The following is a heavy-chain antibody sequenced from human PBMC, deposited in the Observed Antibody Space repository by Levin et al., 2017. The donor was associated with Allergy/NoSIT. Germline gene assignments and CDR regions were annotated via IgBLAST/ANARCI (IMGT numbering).Heavy chain of an antibody. Sequence: GGSLRLSCAASGFTFSSYAMHWVRQAPGKGLEWVAVISYDGSNKYYADSVKGRFTISRDNSKNTLYLQMNSLRAEDTAVYYCAREDIVVVVAATPGPWSWWGQGTLVTVSS. CDR1: GFTFSSYA. V-gene: IGHV3-30-3*01. D-gene: IGHD2-15*01. CDR3: AREDIVVVVAATPGPWSW. J-gene: IGHJ4*02. CDR2: ISYDGSNK.